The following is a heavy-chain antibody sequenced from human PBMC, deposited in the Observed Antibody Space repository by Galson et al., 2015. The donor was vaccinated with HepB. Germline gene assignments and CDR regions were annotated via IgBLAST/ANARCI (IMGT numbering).Heavy chain of an antibody. V-gene: IGHV1-8*01. CDR1: GYTFTSYD. J-gene: IGHJ6*03. Sequence: SVKVSCKASGYTFTSYDINWVRQATGQGLEWMGWMNPNSGNTGYAQKFQGRVTMTRNTSISTAYMELSSLRSEDTAVYYCARSPSVVPAAGYYYYMDVWGKGTTVTVSS. CDR2: MNPNSGNT. D-gene: IGHD2-2*01. CDR3: ARSPSVVPAAGYYYYMDV.